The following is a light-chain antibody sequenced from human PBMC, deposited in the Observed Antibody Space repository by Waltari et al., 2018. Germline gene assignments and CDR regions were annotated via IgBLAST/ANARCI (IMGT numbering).Light chain of an antibody. CDR3: MQALQTPT. CDR1: QSLLHSNGYKY. J-gene: IGKJ2*01. Sequence: DIVMTQSPLSLPVTPGEPASISCRSSQSLLHSNGYKYLDWYLQKPGPSPQLLIYLGSNRASGVPDRFRGSGSGTDFTLKISRVEAEDVGVYYCMQALQTPTFGQGTKLEIK. V-gene: IGKV2-28*01. CDR2: LGS.